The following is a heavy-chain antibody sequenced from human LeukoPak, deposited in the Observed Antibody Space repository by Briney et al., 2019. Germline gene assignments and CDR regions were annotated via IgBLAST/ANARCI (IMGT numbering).Heavy chain of an antibody. CDR2: TSGDHENT. J-gene: IGHJ3*01. V-gene: IGHV1-18*01. CDR1: GYKFINYG. D-gene: IGHD3-10*01. CDR3: ARDSMVREVISAFDV. Sequence: ASVKVSCKTSGYKFINYGISWVRQAPGQGLKWMGDTSGDHENTKYAQKFQGRVTMTIDTSTTTAYMELRSLTSDDTAVYYCARDSMVREVISAFDVWGQGKLVTVS.